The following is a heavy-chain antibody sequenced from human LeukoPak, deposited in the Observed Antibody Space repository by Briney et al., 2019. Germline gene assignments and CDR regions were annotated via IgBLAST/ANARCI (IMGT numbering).Heavy chain of an antibody. CDR3: ARDPRYYYDSSGSGDY. CDR1: GFTFSRYW. Sequence: PGGSLRLSCAASGFTFSRYWMHWVRQAPGKGLEWVAVISYDGSNKYYADSVKGRFTISRDNSKNTLYLQMNSLRAEDTAVYYCARDPRYYYDSSGSGDYWGQGTLVTVSS. J-gene: IGHJ4*02. D-gene: IGHD3-22*01. CDR2: ISYDGSNK. V-gene: IGHV3-30-3*01.